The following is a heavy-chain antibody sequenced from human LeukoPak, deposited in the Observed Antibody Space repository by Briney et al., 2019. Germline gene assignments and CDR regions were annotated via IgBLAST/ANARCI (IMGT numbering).Heavy chain of an antibody. D-gene: IGHD3-3*01. V-gene: IGHV3-74*01. CDR2: IHADGSST. CDR3: AREITIFGVVDY. CDR1: GITFSTYW. Sequence: GGSLRLSCAASGITFSTYWMHWVRQAPEKGLVWVARIHADGSSTSYADSVKGRFTISRDNAKNTLYLQMNSLRAEDTAVYYCAREITIFGVVDYWGQGALVTVSS. J-gene: IGHJ4*02.